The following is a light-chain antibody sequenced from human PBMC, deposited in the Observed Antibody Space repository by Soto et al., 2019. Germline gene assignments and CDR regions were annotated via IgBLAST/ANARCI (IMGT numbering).Light chain of an antibody. Sequence: QSALTQPRSVSGSPGQSVTISCTGTSSDVGGYNDVSWYQQHPGKAPKLMIYDVSKRRAGVPDRFSGSKSGNTASLPISGLQAEDEDDYYCCSYAGSYTWVFGGGTKLTVL. V-gene: IGLV2-11*01. CDR2: DVS. CDR3: CSYAGSYTWV. J-gene: IGLJ3*02. CDR1: SSDVGGYND.